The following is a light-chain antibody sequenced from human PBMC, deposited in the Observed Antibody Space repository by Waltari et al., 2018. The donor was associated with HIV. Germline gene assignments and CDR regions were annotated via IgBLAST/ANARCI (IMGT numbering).Light chain of an antibody. CDR1: QNINFY. Sequence: DIQMTQSPSSLSASVGGRVTISCRSSQNINFYLNWYQQKPGRAPQLLIYGALNLHTWAPRRFSSSGSGTNFTLTITSLQPEDFSTYFCQQSYNLPVTFGGGTKVEV. J-gene: IGKJ4*01. CDR3: QQSYNLPVT. CDR2: GAL. V-gene: IGKV1-39*01.